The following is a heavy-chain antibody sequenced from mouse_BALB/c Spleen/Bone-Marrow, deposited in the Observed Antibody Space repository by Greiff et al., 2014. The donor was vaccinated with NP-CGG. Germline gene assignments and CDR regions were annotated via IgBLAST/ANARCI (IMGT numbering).Heavy chain of an antibody. CDR1: GYTFTSYW. J-gene: IGHJ2*01. Sequence: VQLQQSGAELVRPGASVKLSCKASGYTFTSYWINWVKQRPGQGLEWIGNIYPSDSYTNYNQKFKDKATLTVDKSSTTAYVQLSSPTSEDSAVYYCTRGGSSPYYFDYWGQGTTLTVSS. CDR2: IYPSDSYT. D-gene: IGHD1-1*01. CDR3: TRGGSSPYYFDY. V-gene: IGHV1-69*02.